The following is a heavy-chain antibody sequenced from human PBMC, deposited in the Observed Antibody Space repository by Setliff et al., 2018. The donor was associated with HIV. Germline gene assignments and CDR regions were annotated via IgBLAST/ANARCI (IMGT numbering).Heavy chain of an antibody. CDR3: ARGVVDYDFWSGSGDYYYMDV. V-gene: IGHV4-59*11. D-gene: IGHD3-3*01. CDR2: IYYSVST. J-gene: IGHJ6*03. CDR1: GGSMNSHY. Sequence: PSETLSLTCTVSGGSMNSHYWSWIRQSPGRGLEWIGYIYYSVSTKYNPSLKSRVSMSIDTSKNQFSLKMSSVTAADTAVYYCARGVVDYDFWSGSGDYYYMDVW.